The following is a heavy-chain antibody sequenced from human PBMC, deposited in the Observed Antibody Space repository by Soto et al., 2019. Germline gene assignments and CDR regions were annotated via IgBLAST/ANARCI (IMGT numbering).Heavy chain of an antibody. CDR3: ARWSAIVGGAEAVDI. CDR2: LSAYNGDT. D-gene: IGHD1-26*01. CDR1: GYTFINYG. J-gene: IGHJ3*02. Sequence: QVQLVQSGAEVKKPGASVRVSCKTSGYTFINYGITWVRQAPGQGLEWMGWLSAYNGDTSSSEKVQDRFTMTTDTSTNTVYMDLRSMRSDDTAVYCCARWSAIVGGAEAVDIWGQGTMVIVSS. V-gene: IGHV1-18*01.